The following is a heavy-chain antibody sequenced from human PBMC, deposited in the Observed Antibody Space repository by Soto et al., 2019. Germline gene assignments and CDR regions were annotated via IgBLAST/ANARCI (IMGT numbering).Heavy chain of an antibody. CDR1: GFTFSDYA. V-gene: IGHV3-23*01. J-gene: IGHJ1*01. CDR3: AKGRKSTEKDIAVMLAAASSIQH. Sequence: PVGSLRLSCVASGFTFSDYAMTWVRQAPGKGLEWVSVISATGATTYYADSVRGRFTISRDNSKNTLNLQMNDLRVEDTAVIYCAKGRKSTEKDIAVMLAAASSIQHWGQGTLVTVS. CDR2: ISATGATT. D-gene: IGHD2-15*01.